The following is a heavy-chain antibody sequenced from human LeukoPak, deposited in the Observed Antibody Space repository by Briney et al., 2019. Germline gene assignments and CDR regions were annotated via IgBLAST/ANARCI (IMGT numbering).Heavy chain of an antibody. V-gene: IGHV3-64*01. CDR2: ITYDGGTT. Sequence: PGGSLRLSCAASGFTFSTYAMHWVCQAPGKGLEHVSSITYDGGTTYYANSVKGRFTISRDNSKNTLYLQMGSLRDEDMSVYYCAGDEAGYSSDWGQGTLVTVSS. CDR1: GFTFSTYA. J-gene: IGHJ1*01. CDR3: AGDEAGYSSD. D-gene: IGHD6-19*01.